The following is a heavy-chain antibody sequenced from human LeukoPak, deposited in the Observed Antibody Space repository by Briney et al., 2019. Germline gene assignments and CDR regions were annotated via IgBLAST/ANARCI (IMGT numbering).Heavy chain of an antibody. V-gene: IGHV3-73*01. CDR1: GFTFSGSA. CDR2: IRSKANSYAT. D-gene: IGHD3-3*01. Sequence: GSLTLSCAASGFTFSGSAMHWVRQASGKGLEWVGRIRSKANSYATAYAASVKGRFTISRDDSKNTAYLQMNSLKTEDTAVYYCTRFRYDFWSGYYYYMDVWGKGTTVTVSS. J-gene: IGHJ6*03. CDR3: TRFRYDFWSGYYYYMDV.